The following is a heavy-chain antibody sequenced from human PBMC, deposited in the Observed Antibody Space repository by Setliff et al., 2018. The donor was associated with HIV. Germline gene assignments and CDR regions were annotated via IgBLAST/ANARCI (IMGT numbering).Heavy chain of an antibody. Sequence: SETLSLTCTVSGDSISSYPWNWIRQSPGGGLEWIGFIFSSGSTKYNPSLQSRVTMSIDTSKNQFSLRLTSVTVADTAVYYCARERLRFLEWLPLDYWGQGTLVTVSS. V-gene: IGHV4-4*09. CDR3: ARERLRFLEWLPLDY. CDR1: GDSISSYP. J-gene: IGHJ4*02. D-gene: IGHD3-3*01. CDR2: IFSSGST.